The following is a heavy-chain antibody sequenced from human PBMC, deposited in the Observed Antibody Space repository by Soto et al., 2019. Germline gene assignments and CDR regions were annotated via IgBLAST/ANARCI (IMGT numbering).Heavy chain of an antibody. J-gene: IGHJ6*01. CDR1: GFTFSSYA. CDR2: ISYDGSNK. V-gene: IGHV3-30-3*01. CDR3: ARDRVSFMVRGVIIKTSDYYYYGMEV. D-gene: IGHD3-10*01. Sequence: PGGSLRLSCAASGFTFSSYAMHWVRQAPGKGLEWVAVISYDGSNKYYADSVKGRFTISRDNSKNTLYLQMNSLRAEDTAVYYCARDRVSFMVRGVIIKTSDYYYYGMEVWGQGTTVTVSS.